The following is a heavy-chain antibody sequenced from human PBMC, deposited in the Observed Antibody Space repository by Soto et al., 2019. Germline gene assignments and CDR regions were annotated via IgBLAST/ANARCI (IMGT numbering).Heavy chain of an antibody. CDR3: ARPFYTHDVRYHTYAI. Sequence: ESLKISCKGSGYSFTSYWIGWVRQMPGKGLEWMGIIYPGDSDTRYSPSFQGQVTISADKSINTAFLQWRSLKASDTAMYYCARPFYTHDVRYHTYAICGQGTIVIGS. J-gene: IGHJ3*02. V-gene: IGHV5-51*01. CDR2: IYPGDSDT. CDR1: GYSFTSYW. D-gene: IGHD3-16*01.